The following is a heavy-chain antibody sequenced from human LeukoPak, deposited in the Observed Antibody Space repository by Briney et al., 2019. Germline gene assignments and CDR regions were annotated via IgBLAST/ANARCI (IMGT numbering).Heavy chain of an antibody. D-gene: IGHD3-10*01. V-gene: IGHV4-39*01. Sequence: SETLSLTCTVSGGSIGSSSYYWGWIRQPPGKGLEWIGSIYYSGSTYYNPSLKSRVTISVDTSKNQFSLKLSSVTAADTAVYYCARHLNYYYGSGAGPRGLDYWGQGTLVTVSS. CDR1: GGSIGSSSYY. J-gene: IGHJ4*02. CDR2: IYYSGST. CDR3: ARHLNYYYGSGAGPRGLDY.